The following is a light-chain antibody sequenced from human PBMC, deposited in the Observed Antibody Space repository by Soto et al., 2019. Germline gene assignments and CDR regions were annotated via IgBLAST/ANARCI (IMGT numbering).Light chain of an antibody. V-gene: IGKV3-15*01. CDR1: QSISSSY. CDR3: QQYSNWPPWT. Sequence: EIVMTQSPATLSVSPGERATLSCRASQSISSSYLAWNQQKPGQAPRLLIYGASTRATGIPARFSGSGSGTEFTLTISSLQSEDFAVYYCQQYSNWPPWTFGQGTKVEIK. J-gene: IGKJ1*01. CDR2: GAS.